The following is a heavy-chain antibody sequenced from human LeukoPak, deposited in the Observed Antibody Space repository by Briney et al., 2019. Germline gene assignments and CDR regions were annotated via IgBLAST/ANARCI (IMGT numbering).Heavy chain of an antibody. CDR2: ISSSGSSI. CDR1: GFTFSDYY. CDR3: AREEPAGIAAAGMEKYNWFDP. D-gene: IGHD6-13*01. Sequence: GGSLRLSCAASGFTFSDYYMGWIRQAPGKGLEWVSYISSSGSSIYYADSVKGRFTISRDNAKNSLYLQMNSLRAEDTAVYYCAREEPAGIAAAGMEKYNWFDPWGQGTLVTVSS. J-gene: IGHJ5*02. V-gene: IGHV3-11*04.